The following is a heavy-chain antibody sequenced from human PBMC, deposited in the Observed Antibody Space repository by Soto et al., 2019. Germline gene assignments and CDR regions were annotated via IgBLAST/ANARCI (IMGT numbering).Heavy chain of an antibody. CDR2: ITPFFGTA. Sequence: QVQLVQSGAEVKKPGSSVKVSCKATGGTFSNYAISWVRQAPGQGLEWMGGITPFFGTANYAQKFQGRVTIPADESMSTAYREVRRLRSEATAVYYCAQTLGLAVAGPGRFDLWGRGTLVTVSS. V-gene: IGHV1-69*12. CDR3: AQTLGLAVAGPGRFDL. D-gene: IGHD6-19*01. CDR1: GGTFSNYA. J-gene: IGHJ2*01.